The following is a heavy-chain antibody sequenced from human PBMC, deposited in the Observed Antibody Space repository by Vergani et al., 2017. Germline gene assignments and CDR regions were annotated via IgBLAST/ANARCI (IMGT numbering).Heavy chain of an antibody. CDR3: ARSGADCSSTSCYAFDI. V-gene: IGHV4-61*02. Sequence: QVQLQESGPGLVKPSQTLSLTCTVSGGSISSGSYYWSWIRQPAGKGLEWIGRIYTSGSTNYNPSLKSRVTISVDTSKNQFSLKLSPVTAADTAVYYCARSGADCSSTSCYAFDIWGQGTMVTVSS. J-gene: IGHJ3*02. D-gene: IGHD2-2*01. CDR1: GGSISSGSYY. CDR2: IYTSGST.